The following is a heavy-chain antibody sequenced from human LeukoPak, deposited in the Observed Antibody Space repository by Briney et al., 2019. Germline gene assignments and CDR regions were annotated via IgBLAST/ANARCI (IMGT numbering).Heavy chain of an antibody. V-gene: IGHV4-34*01. Sequence: SETLSLTCTVSGGSISSYYWSWIRQPPGKGLEWIGEINHSGSTNYNPSLKSRVTISVDTSKNQFSLKLSSVTAADTAVYYCARQTGWYYYYYMDVWGKGTTVTISS. J-gene: IGHJ6*03. D-gene: IGHD6-19*01. CDR2: INHSGST. CDR3: ARQTGWYYYYYMDV. CDR1: GGSISSYY.